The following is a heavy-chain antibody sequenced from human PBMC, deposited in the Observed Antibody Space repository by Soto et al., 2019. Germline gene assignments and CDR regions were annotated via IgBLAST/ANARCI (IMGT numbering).Heavy chain of an antibody. V-gene: IGHV3-30-3*01. D-gene: IGHD2-21*01. Sequence: QVQLVDSGGGVVQPGRSLRLSCAASGFTFSSYAMHWVRQAPGKGLEWVADISYDGSNTYYADSVKGRFTISRDNSKNTLYLQRKSLRVDDTAVYYCARVVGGGNYYSDYWGQGTLVTVSS. CDR2: ISYDGSNT. J-gene: IGHJ4*02. CDR1: GFTFSSYA. CDR3: ARVVGGGNYYSDY.